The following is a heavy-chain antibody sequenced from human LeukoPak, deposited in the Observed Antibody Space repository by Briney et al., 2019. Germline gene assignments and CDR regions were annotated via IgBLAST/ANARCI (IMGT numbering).Heavy chain of an antibody. CDR1: GFTFSSYW. Sequence: GSLRLSCAASGFTFSSYWMHWVRQAPGKGLVWVSRINSDGSSTSYADSVKGRFTISRDNAKNTLYLQMNSLRAEDTAVYYCASLGDARRYYYYGMDVWGKGTTVTVSS. CDR3: ASLGDARRYYYYGMDV. V-gene: IGHV3-74*01. D-gene: IGHD2-21*02. CDR2: INSDGSST. J-gene: IGHJ6*04.